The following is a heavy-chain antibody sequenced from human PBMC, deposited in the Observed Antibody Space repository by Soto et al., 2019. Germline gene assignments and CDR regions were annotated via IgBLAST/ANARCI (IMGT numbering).Heavy chain of an antibody. V-gene: IGHV3-30*04. CDR2: ISNDGRGK. CDR3: ARDQCFGGGRSCYYFDF. J-gene: IGHJ4*02. Sequence: GGSLRLSCAASGFTFTTYAIHWVRQAPGKGLEWVAVISNDGRGKYYADSVKGRFTISRDNSKNTLYLQMNSLRSDDTAVYYCARDQCFGGGRSCYYFDFWGQGTLVTVS. D-gene: IGHD2-15*01. CDR1: GFTFTTYA.